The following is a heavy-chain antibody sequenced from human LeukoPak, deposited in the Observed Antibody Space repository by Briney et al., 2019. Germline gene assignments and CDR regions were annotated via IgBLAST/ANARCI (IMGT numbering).Heavy chain of an antibody. CDR1: GYTFTSYY. CDR2: INPSGGST. Sequence: ASVKVPCKASGYTFTSYYMHWVRQAPGQGLEWMGIINPSGGSTSYAQKFQGRVTMTRDMSTSTVYMELSSLRSEDTAVYYCAREARYCTNGVCSDDAFDIWGQGTMVTVSS. V-gene: IGHV1-46*01. CDR3: AREARYCTNGVCSDDAFDI. J-gene: IGHJ3*02. D-gene: IGHD2-8*01.